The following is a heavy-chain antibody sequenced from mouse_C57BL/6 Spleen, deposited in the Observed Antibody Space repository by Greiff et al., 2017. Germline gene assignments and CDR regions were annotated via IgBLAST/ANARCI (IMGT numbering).Heavy chain of an antibody. CDR1: GFNIKNTY. Sequence: VQLQQSVAELVRPGASVKLSCTASGFNIKNTYMPWVKQRPEQGLEWIGRIDPANGNTKYAPRFQGKATITADTSSNTAYLQLSSLTSEDTAIYYCARPLDSSGYWFAYGGQGTLVTVSA. D-gene: IGHD3-2*02. CDR2: IDPANGNT. CDR3: ARPLDSSGYWFAY. V-gene: IGHV14-3*01. J-gene: IGHJ3*01.